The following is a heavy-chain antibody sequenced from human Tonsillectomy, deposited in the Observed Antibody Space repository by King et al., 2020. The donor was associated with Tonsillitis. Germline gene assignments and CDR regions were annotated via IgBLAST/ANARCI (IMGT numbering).Heavy chain of an antibody. J-gene: IGHJ4*02. V-gene: IGHV1-18*01. CDR1: GYTFTSYG. D-gene: IGHD3-10*01. CDR2: ISANNGNT. Sequence: QLVQSGAEVKKPGASVKVSCKASGYTFTSYGISWVRQAPGQGLEWMGWISANNGNTNYAQKLQGRVTMTTDTSTSTAYMELRSLRSDDTAVYYCARGPHQGYYGSGSYYPLDYWGQGTLVTVSS. CDR3: ARGPHQGYYGSGSYYPLDY.